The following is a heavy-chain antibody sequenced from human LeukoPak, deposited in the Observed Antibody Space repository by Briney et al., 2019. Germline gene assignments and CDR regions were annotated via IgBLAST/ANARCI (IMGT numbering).Heavy chain of an antibody. V-gene: IGHV1-2*02. CDR3: ARASTPSLQLWLPDYYYYMDV. CDR2: INPNSGGT. Sequence: GASVKVSCKASGYTFTGYYMHWVRQAPGQGLEWMGWINPNSGGTNYAQKFQGRVTMTRDTSISTAYMELSRLRSDDTAVYYCARASTPSLQLWLPDYYYYMDVWGKGTTVTVSS. CDR1: GYTFTGYY. J-gene: IGHJ6*03. D-gene: IGHD5-18*01.